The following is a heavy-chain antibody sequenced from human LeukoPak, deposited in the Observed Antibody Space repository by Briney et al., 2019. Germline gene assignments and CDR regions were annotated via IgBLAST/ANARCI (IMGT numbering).Heavy chain of an antibody. CDR2: ISGNTGDT. CDR1: GYTFTGHY. CDR3: AREYSSSLFDY. V-gene: IGHV1-2*02. Sequence: ASVKVSCKASGYTFTGHYVHWVRQAPGQGLEWMGWISGNTGDTNYAQRFQGRVTMIRETSISTMYMELSRLRSDDTAVYCCAREYSSSLFDYWGQGTLVTVSS. D-gene: IGHD6-13*01. J-gene: IGHJ4*02.